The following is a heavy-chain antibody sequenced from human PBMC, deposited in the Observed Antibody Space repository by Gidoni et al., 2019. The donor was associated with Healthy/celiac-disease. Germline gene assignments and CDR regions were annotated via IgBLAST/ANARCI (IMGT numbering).Heavy chain of an antibody. J-gene: IGHJ4*02. Sequence: EVQLLESGGGLVQPGGSLRLSCAASGFPFSSYAMSWVRQAPGKGLEWVSAISGSGGSTYYADSVKGRFTISRDNSKNTLYLQMNSLRAEDTAVYYCATLLVPATAIMYYFDYWGQGTLVTVSS. CDR3: ATLLVPATAIMYYFDY. CDR2: ISGSGGST. CDR1: GFPFSSYA. V-gene: IGHV3-23*01. D-gene: IGHD2-2*01.